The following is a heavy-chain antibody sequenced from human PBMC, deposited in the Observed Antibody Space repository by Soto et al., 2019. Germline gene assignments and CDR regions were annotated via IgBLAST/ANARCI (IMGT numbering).Heavy chain of an antibody. V-gene: IGHV1-46*01. CDR1: GDTFTTNF. D-gene: IGHD2-21*01. CDR3: ASRVLCDMDV. Sequence: QEQLVQSGAEVKEPGASLKVSCKASGDTFTTNFIHWVRQAPGQGLEWRGRINPNSGATLYAQEFQGRLTLTTDTSTSTVSLDLTGLKPEDSAVYYCASRVLCDMDVWGQGTTVTVSS. CDR2: INPNSGAT. J-gene: IGHJ6*02.